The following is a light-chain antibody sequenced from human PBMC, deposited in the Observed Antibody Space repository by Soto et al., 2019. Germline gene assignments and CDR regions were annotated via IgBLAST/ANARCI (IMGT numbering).Light chain of an antibody. CDR2: AAS. CDR3: QQLNSYHIT. CDR1: QGISSY. V-gene: IGKV1-9*01. Sequence: DVQLSLSPSFLSASVGDRVTITCRASQGISSYLAWYQQKPGKAPKLLIYAASTLQSGVPSRFSGSGSGTEFTLTISSLQPEDFATYYCQQLNSYHITFGQGTRLEIK. J-gene: IGKJ5*01.